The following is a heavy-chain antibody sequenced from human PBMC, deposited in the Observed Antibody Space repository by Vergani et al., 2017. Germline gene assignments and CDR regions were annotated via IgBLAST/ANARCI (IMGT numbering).Heavy chain of an antibody. CDR1: GFTFSSYS. V-gene: IGHV3-48*04. CDR2: ISSSSSTI. J-gene: IGHJ4*02. D-gene: IGHD3-22*01. Sequence: EVQLVESGGGLVQPGGSLRLSCAASGFTFSSYSMNWVRQAPGKGLEWVSYISSSSSTIYYADSVKGRFTISRDNDKNSLYLQMNSLRAEDTAVYYCARVLEYYYDSSGYSDYWGQGTLVTVSS. CDR3: ARVLEYYYDSSGYSDY.